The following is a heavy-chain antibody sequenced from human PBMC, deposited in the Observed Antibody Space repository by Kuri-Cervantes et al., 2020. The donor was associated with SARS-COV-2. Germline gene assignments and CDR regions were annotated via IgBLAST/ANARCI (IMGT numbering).Heavy chain of an antibody. J-gene: IGHJ4*02. Sequence: GGSLRLSCAASRFTFRNYGMHWVRQAPGKGLEWVALISYDETYKYYADSVEGRFTISRDNSENTLYLQMNSLRAEDTAMYYCAAERYEWLAYAYYFDLWGQGTPVTVSS. CDR3: AAERYEWLAYAYYFDL. V-gene: IGHV3-30*03. D-gene: IGHD6-19*01. CDR2: ISYDETYK. CDR1: RFTFRNYG.